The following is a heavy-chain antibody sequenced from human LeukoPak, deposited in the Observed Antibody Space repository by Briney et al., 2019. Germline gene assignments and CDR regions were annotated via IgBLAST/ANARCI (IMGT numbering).Heavy chain of an antibody. CDR2: ITSSGRPI. V-gene: IGHV3-48*03. CDR3: ARDYYHYYGMDV. Sequence: GGSLRLSCAASGFTFSSYEMDWVRQAPGKGLEWISYITSSGRPIYYADSVKGRFTTSRDNAKNSLFLQMDSLRAEDTAVYYCARDYYHYYGMDVWGQGTTVTVSS. J-gene: IGHJ6*02. CDR1: GFTFSSYE.